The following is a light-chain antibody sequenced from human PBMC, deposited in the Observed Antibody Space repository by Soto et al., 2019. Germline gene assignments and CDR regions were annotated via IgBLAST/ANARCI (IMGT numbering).Light chain of an antibody. CDR1: QSVSDSY. V-gene: IGKV3-20*01. CDR2: AS. Sequence: IVLTQSPGTLSLSPGERATLSCRASQSVSDSYLAWYQQKPGQAPRLLIYASSRATGIPDRFSGSGSGTDFTLSISRLEPADLAVYYCQHYGTSALFGPGTIVDIK. CDR3: QHYGTSAL. J-gene: IGKJ3*01.